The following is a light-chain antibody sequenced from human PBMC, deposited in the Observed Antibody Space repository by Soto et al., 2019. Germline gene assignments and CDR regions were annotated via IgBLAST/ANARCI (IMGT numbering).Light chain of an antibody. J-gene: IGKJ2*01. CDR3: QQYGTSPYT. CDR2: GAF. Sequence: EIVLTQSPGTLSLSPGERATLSCRASQSVSSSHLGWYHQKPGQAPRLLIYGAFSSATGIPDRFSGSGSGTDFTLTISRLEAEDSAVYYCQQYGTSPYTFGQGTKLEIK. CDR1: QSVSSSH. V-gene: IGKV3-20*01.